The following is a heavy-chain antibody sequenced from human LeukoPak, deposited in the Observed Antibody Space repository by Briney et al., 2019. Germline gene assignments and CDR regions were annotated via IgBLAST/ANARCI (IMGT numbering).Heavy chain of an antibody. CDR3: ARRSPKDYYYMDV. D-gene: IGHD1-26*01. CDR2: IYYSGST. V-gene: IGHV4-39*01. J-gene: IGHJ6*03. Sequence: KPSETLSLTCTVSGGSISSSSYYWGWLRQPPGKGLEWIGSIYYSGSTYYNPSLKSRITITVDTSKNQFSLKLSSVTAADTAVYYCARRSPKDYYYMDVWGKGTTVTVSS. CDR1: GGSISSSSYY.